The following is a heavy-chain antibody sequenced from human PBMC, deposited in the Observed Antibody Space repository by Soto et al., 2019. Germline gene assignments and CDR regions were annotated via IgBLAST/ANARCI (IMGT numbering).Heavy chain of an antibody. CDR1: GITLSDHY. CDR3: LDGSCN. CDR2: LTRGSLT. D-gene: IGHD2-2*01. J-gene: IGHJ4*02. V-gene: IGHV3-48*01. Sequence: VQLVESGGALVQPGGSLRLSCAVAGITLSDHYMNWVRQATGEGLERASTLTRGSLTYYANSVKGRFTISRYNSNTSLYVQMNSLRVEDTAIYYCLDGSCNWGQGTLVSVSS.